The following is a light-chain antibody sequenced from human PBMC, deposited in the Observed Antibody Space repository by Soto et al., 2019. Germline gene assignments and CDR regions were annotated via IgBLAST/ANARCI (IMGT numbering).Light chain of an antibody. J-gene: IGLJ1*01. CDR2: EVS. CDR1: SSDVGGYNY. Sequence: QSALTQPASVSGSPGPSITISCTGTSSDVGGYNYVSWYQQHPGKAPKLMIYEVSYRPSGVSNRFSGSKSGNTATLTISGLQADDEADYYCSSYRSSSTVFGTGTKATVL. CDR3: SSYRSSSTV. V-gene: IGLV2-14*01.